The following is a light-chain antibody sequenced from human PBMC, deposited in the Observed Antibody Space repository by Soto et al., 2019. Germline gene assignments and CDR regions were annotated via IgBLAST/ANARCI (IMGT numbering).Light chain of an antibody. J-gene: IGKJ2*01. CDR1: QSVKSNY. Sequence: ETVLTQSPGSVSLSPGERATLSCRTSQSVKSNYLAWYQQKPGQAPRLLLYGVFNRATGIPDRFSGSGSGTDFTLTISGLEPEDSAVYYCQHYDGSPRTFGQGTKREI. V-gene: IGKV3-20*01. CDR3: QHYDGSPRT. CDR2: GVF.